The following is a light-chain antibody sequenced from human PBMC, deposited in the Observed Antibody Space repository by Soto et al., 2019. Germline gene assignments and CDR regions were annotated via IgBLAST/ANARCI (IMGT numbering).Light chain of an antibody. V-gene: IGKV1-9*01. CDR1: QGISSY. CDR2: AAS. J-gene: IGKJ1*01. Sequence: DSQMTQSPSTLSGSVGDRVTITCRASQGISSYLAWYQQKPGKAPELLIYAASTLQSGVPSRFSGSGSGTDFTLTISCLQSEDFATYYCQQYYSFPWTFGQGTKVDIK. CDR3: QQYYSFPWT.